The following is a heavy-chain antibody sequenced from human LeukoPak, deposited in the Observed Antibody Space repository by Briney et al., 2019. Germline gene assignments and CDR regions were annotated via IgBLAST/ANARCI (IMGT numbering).Heavy chain of an antibody. CDR1: GFTFSSYS. J-gene: IGHJ5*02. CDR3: AKGDFDWLTPNWFDP. V-gene: IGHV3-30*18. D-gene: IGHD3-9*01. CDR2: ISYDGSNK. Sequence: GGSLRLSCAASGFTFSSYSMNWVRQAPGKGLERVAVISYDGSNKYYADSVKGRFTISRDNSKNTLYLQMNSLRAEDTAVYYCAKGDFDWLTPNWFDPWGQGTLVTVSS.